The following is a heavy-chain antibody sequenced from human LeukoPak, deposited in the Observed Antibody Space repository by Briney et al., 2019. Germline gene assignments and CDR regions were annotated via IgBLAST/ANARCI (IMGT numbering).Heavy chain of an antibody. D-gene: IGHD5-18*01. V-gene: IGHV3-7*01. CDR1: GFTFSNYW. Sequence: PGGSLRLSCEGSGFTFSNYWMGWVRQAPGKGLQWVANIKTDGSEKYYADSVKGRFTISRDNSKNTLYLQMNSLRAEDTAVYYCAKVSGARRYTAMTLDYWGQGTLVTVSS. CDR2: IKTDGSEK. J-gene: IGHJ4*02. CDR3: AKVSGARRYTAMTLDY.